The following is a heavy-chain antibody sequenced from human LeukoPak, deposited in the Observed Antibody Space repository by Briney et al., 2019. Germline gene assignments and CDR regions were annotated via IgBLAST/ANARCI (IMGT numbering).Heavy chain of an antibody. D-gene: IGHD6-6*01. CDR1: GGSFSSGSYY. CDR2: IYNSRST. CDR3: ARGGAARLHFQN. Sequence: SETLSLTCTVSGGSFSSGSYYWSWIRQPPGKGLEWIAYIYNSRSTSYNPSLKSRVTISVDTSKNQFSLNLNSVTAADTAVYYCARGGAARLHFQNWGQGTLVTVSS. J-gene: IGHJ1*01. V-gene: IGHV4-61*01.